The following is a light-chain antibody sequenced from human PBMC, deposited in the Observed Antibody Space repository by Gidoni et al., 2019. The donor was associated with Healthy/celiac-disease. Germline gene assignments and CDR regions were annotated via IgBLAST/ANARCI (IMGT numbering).Light chain of an antibody. CDR1: QSVSSN. V-gene: IGKV3-15*01. CDR2: GAS. J-gene: IGKJ5*01. Sequence: EIVMTQSPATLSVSPGERATLSCRASQSVSSNLAWYQQKPVQAPRLLIYGASTRATGIPARFSGRWSGTEFTLTISSLQSEDFAVYYCQQYNNWPLTFGQGTRLEIK. CDR3: QQYNNWPLT.